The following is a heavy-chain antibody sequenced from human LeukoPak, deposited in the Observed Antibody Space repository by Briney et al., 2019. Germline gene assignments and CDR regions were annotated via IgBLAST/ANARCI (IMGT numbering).Heavy chain of an antibody. V-gene: IGHV4-59*08. J-gene: IGHJ4*02. D-gene: IGHD3-16*01. CDR1: GGSISIYY. Sequence: SETLSLTCTVSGGSISIYYWTWIRQPPGKGLEWIGYIYYSGSTNYNPSLKSRVIISVDTSKNQFSLKLRSVTAADTAVYYCARHRTMLPTIDYWGQGTLVTVSS. CDR2: IYYSGST. CDR3: ARHRTMLPTIDY.